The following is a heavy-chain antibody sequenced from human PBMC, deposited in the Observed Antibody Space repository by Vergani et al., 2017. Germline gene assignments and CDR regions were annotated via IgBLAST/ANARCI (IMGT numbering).Heavy chain of an antibody. J-gene: IGHJ4*01. CDR2: INPSGGHT. D-gene: IGHD3-9*01. CDR1: GYTFSNYY. V-gene: IGHV1-46*03. CDR3: ARGDYGILTGYRY. Sequence: QVQVVQSGAEVKKSGASVKVSCKTSGYTFSNYYMYWVRQAPGQGLEWMGIINPSGGHTNYAQKFQGRVTMTRDTSTSTVYMELSSLSSEDTAIYYCARGDYGILTGYRYWGQGTLVTVSA.